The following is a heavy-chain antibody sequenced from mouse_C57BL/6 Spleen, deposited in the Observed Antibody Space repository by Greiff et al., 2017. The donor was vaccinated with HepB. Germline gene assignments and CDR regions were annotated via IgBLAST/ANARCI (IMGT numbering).Heavy chain of an antibody. V-gene: IGHV1-50*01. J-gene: IGHJ2*01. CDR2: IDPSDSYT. CDR1: GYTFTSYW. Sequence: VQLQQPGAELVKPGASVKLSCKASGYTFTSYWMQWVKQRPGQGLEWIGEIDPSDSYTNYNQKFKGKATLTVDTSSSTAYMQLSSLTSEDSAVYYCARVYYGYDAVDYWGQGTTLTVSS. D-gene: IGHD2-2*01. CDR3: ARVYYGYDAVDY.